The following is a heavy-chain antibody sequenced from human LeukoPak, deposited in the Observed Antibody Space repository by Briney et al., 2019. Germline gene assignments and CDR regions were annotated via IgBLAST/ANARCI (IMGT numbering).Heavy chain of an antibody. V-gene: IGHV4-4*07. CDR1: GGCISGYY. J-gene: IGHJ6*02. Sequence: SETQSLTCTVSGGCISGYYWSWIRQAAGKGLERIGRIYTSGSTNYNPSLKSRVTMSVDTSKNQFSLKLSSVTAADTAVYYCARVRCGGSCYSHYYYYGMDVWGQGTTVTVSS. D-gene: IGHD2-15*01. CDR2: IYTSGST. CDR3: ARVRCGGSCYSHYYYYGMDV.